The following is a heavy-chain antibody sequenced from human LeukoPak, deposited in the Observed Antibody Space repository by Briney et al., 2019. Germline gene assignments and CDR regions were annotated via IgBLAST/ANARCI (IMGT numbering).Heavy chain of an antibody. CDR3: ARVGSAWPYYYYYYYMDV. CDR2: ISYDGSKK. Sequence: GGSLRLSCAASRFTFSSYAMHWVRQAPGKGLEWVAVISYDGSKKYYADSVKGRFTISRDNSKSTLYLQMNSLSTEDTAVYYCARVGSAWPYYYYYYYMDVWGRGTTVTVSS. CDR1: RFTFSSYA. V-gene: IGHV3-30*04. J-gene: IGHJ6*03. D-gene: IGHD6-19*01.